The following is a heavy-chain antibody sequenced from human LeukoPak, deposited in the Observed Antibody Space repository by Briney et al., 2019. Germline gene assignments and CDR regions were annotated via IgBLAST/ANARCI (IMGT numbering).Heavy chain of an antibody. D-gene: IGHD3-10*01. V-gene: IGHV3-64*01. CDR2: ISSNGGST. CDR1: GFTFSSYA. Sequence: PGGSLRLSCAASGFTFSSYAMHWVRQAPGKGLEYVSAISSNGGSTHYANSVKGRFTISRDNSKNTLYLRMGSLRAEDMAVYYCAGSGSYEDFDYWGQGTLVTVSS. J-gene: IGHJ4*02. CDR3: AGSGSYEDFDY.